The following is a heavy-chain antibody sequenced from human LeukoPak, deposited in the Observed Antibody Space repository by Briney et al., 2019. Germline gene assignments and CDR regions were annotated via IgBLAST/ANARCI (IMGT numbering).Heavy chain of an antibody. J-gene: IGHJ4*02. CDR2: FDPEDDET. CDR3: ATFPFGESLRYYFDY. V-gene: IGHV1-24*01. CDR1: GYTLTELS. D-gene: IGHD3-10*01. Sequence: ASVKVSCKVSGYTLTELSMHWVRQAPGKGLEWMGGFDPEDDETIYAQKFQGRVNMTEDTSTDTAYMELSSLRSEHTAVYYCATFPFGESLRYYFDYWGQGTLVTVSS.